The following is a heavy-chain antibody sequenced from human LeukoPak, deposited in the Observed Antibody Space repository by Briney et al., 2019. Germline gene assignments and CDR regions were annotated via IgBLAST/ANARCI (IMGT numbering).Heavy chain of an antibody. CDR1: GFTLSNAW. CDR2: IKQDGSEK. CDR3: AREKGIMVREMALDI. V-gene: IGHV3-7*03. Sequence: GGSLRLSCAASGFTLSNAWMSWVRQAPGRGLEWVANIKQDGSEKHYVDSVKGRFTISRDNGKNSLYLQMNSLRAEDTAVYYCAREKGIMVREMALDIWGQGTMVTVSS. D-gene: IGHD3-10*01. J-gene: IGHJ3*02.